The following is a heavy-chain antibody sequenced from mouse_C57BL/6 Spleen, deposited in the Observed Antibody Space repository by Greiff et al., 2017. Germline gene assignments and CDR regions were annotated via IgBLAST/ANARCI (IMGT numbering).Heavy chain of an antibody. V-gene: IGHV1-82*01. D-gene: IGHD2-2*01. CDR1: GYAFSSSW. J-gene: IGHJ2*01. Sequence: VKVVESGPELVKPGASVKISCKASGYAFSSSWMNWVKQRPGKGLEWIGRIYPGDGDTNYNGKFKGKATLTADKSSSTAYMQLSSLTSEDSAVXCCARKGGYDYFDYWGQGTTLTVSS. CDR2: IYPGDGDT. CDR3: ARKGGYDYFDY.